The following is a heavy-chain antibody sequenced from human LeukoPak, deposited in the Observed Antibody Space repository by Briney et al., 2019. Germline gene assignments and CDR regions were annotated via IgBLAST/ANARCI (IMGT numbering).Heavy chain of an antibody. V-gene: IGHV3-74*01. J-gene: IGHJ6*02. CDR1: AFTFSSYW. CDR3: ARIRTEQLVFYYYGMDV. Sequence: GGSLRLSCAASAFTFSSYWMHWVRQAPGKGLVWVSRINSDGSSTSYADSVKGRFTISRDNAKNTLYLQMNSLRAEDTAVYYCARIRTEQLVFYYYGMDVWGQGTTVTVSS. CDR2: INSDGSST. D-gene: IGHD6-13*01.